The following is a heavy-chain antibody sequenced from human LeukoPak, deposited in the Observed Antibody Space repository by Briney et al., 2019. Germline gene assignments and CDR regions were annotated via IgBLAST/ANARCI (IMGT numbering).Heavy chain of an antibody. J-gene: IGHJ4*02. CDR3: ARARYYYDSSGYCHFDY. CDR2: IYYSGST. V-gene: IGHV4-31*03. D-gene: IGHD3-22*01. Sequence: SETLSLTCTVSGGSISSGGYYWSWIRQHPGKGLEWIGYIYYSGSTYYNPSLKSRVTISVDTPKNQFSLKLSSVTAADTAVYYCARARYYYDSSGYCHFDYWGQGTLVTVSS. CDR1: GGSISSGGYY.